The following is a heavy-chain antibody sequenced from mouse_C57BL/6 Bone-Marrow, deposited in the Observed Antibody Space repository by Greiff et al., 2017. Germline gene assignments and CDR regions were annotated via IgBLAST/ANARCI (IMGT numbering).Heavy chain of an antibody. V-gene: IGHV1-19*01. CDR1: GYTFTDYY. J-gene: IGHJ3*01. CDR3: ATDGYYGWFAY. D-gene: IGHD2-3*01. Sequence: VQLQQSGPVLVKPGASVKMSCKASGYTFTDYYMNWVKQSHGKSLEWIGVINPYNGGTSYNQKFKGKATLTVDKSSSTAYMELNSLTSEDSAVNDCATDGYYGWFAYWGQGTLVTVSA. CDR2: INPYNGGT.